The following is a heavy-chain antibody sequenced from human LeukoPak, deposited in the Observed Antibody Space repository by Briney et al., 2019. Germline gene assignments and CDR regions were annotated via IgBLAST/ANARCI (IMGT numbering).Heavy chain of an antibody. CDR2: FYYSGST. CDR1: GDSISSSSYA. Sequence: SETLSLTCTVSGDSISSSSYAWGWICQPPGRGLEWIRSFYYSGSTYYNLSLKSRVTISVDTSKNHFSLKLSSVTAADTAVYYCARRGYYDSSGYLYWGQGTLVTVAS. D-gene: IGHD3-22*01. V-gene: IGHV4-39*02. CDR3: ARRGYYDSSGYLY. J-gene: IGHJ4*02.